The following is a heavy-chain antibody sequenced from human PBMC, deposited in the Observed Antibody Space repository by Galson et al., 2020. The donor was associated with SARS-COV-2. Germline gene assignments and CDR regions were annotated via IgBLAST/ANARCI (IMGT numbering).Heavy chain of an antibody. Sequence: HGESLKISCKGSGYSFTSYWIGWVRQMPGKGLEWMGIIYPGDSDTRYSPSFQGQVTISADKSISTAYLQWSSLKASDTAMYYCARHHYYGSGSYFKVFDPWGQGTLVTVSS. CDR1: GYSFTSYW. CDR2: IYPGDSDT. J-gene: IGHJ5*02. CDR3: ARHHYYGSGSYFKVFDP. D-gene: IGHD3-10*01. V-gene: IGHV5-51*01.